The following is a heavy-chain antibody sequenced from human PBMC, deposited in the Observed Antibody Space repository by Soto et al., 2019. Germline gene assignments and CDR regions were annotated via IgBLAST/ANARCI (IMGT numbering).Heavy chain of an antibody. V-gene: IGHV3-53*04. CDR3: ARAAWGLWFGYMDV. CDR1: GFTVSGNY. Sequence: PGGSLRLSCAASGFTVSGNYMSWVRQAPGKGLEWVSVLYSGGTTYYADSVKGRFTISRHNSNNTLFLQMNSLRADDTAVYYCARAAWGLWFGYMDVWGKGTTVTVSS. J-gene: IGHJ6*03. D-gene: IGHD3-10*01. CDR2: LYSGGTT.